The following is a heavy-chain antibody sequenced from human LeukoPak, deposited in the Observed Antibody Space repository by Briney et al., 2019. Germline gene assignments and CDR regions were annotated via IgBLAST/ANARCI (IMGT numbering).Heavy chain of an antibody. D-gene: IGHD3-16*02. CDR1: EVSVSSNSAA. V-gene: IGHV6-1*01. CDR2: TYYRSNWYN. CDR3: ARDEWYYDYVWGSYRFSYFDY. Sequence: SQTLSLTCAIFEVSVSSNSAAWNWIRQSPSRGLECLGRTYYRSNWYNYYAVSVKSRITINPATYKNQVSLQLNSVTPEDTAVYYCARDEWYYDYVWGSYRFSYFDYWGQGTLVTVSS. J-gene: IGHJ4*02.